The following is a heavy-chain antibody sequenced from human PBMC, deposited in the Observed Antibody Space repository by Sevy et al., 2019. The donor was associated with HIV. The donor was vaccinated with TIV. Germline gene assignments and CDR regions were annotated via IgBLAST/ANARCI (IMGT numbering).Heavy chain of an antibody. Sequence: GGSLRLSCVVSGFTFDDYGMSWVRQAAGKGLEWVSGINWHGGNTGYADSVKGRFTVSRDNAKNSLYLQMNNLRAEDTALYYCARGLPSVYDPPSGVHDYWGQGTLVTVSS. CDR3: ARGLPSVYDPPSGVHDY. J-gene: IGHJ4*02. CDR1: GFTFDDYG. D-gene: IGHD3-10*01. CDR2: INWHGGNT. V-gene: IGHV3-20*04.